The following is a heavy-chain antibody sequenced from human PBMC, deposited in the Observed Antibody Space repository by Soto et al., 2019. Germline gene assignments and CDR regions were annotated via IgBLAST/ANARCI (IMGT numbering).Heavy chain of an antibody. Sequence: GSLRLSCGASRFTLSGYWMSWVRQAPGKGLEWVADIKHDGSVQYYVDSVKGRLTISRDNAKKQLYLQMNGLRAEDTALYYCARAPYSNAWYRFDLWGQGTLVTVSS. D-gene: IGHD4-4*01. CDR3: ARAPYSNAWYRFDL. V-gene: IGHV3-7*03. CDR1: RFTLSGYW. CDR2: IKHDGSVQ. J-gene: IGHJ4*02.